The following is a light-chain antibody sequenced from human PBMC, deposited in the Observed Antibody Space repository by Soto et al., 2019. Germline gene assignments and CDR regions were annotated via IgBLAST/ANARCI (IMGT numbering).Light chain of an antibody. V-gene: IGKV1-5*03. Sequence: DTQMTQSPSTLSASVGDRVTITCRASQSISSWLAWYQQKPGKAPKLLIYKASSLESGVPSRFSGSGSGTEFTLTISSLQPDDFATYYCQQYNDYPWTFGQGTTVEIK. CDR3: QQYNDYPWT. CDR1: QSISSW. J-gene: IGKJ1*01. CDR2: KAS.